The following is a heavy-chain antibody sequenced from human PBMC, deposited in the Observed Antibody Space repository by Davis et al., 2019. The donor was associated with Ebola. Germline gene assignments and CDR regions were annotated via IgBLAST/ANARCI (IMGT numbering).Heavy chain of an antibody. D-gene: IGHD6-19*01. V-gene: IGHV3-23*01. CDR1: GFTFTYSG. Sequence: GESLKISCATSGFTFTYSGIHWVRQAPGKGLEWVSAISGSGGSTYYADSVKGRFTISRDNSKNTLYLQMNSLRAEDTAVYYCAKDRAVAGTAPPYFQHWGQGTLVTVSS. CDR2: ISGSGGST. J-gene: IGHJ1*01. CDR3: AKDRAVAGTAPPYFQH.